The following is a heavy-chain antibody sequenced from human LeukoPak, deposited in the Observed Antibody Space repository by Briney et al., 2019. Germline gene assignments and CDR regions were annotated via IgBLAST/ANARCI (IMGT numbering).Heavy chain of an antibody. CDR3: ARDPGSGYEEHFDY. Sequence: PGGSLRLSCAASGFIFSDYYMSWIRQAPGKGLEWVSYISSSGSTMYYTDSVKGRFTIPRDNAKDSLYLQMNSLRAEDTAVYYCARDPGSGYEEHFDYWGQGTLVTVSS. J-gene: IGHJ4*02. V-gene: IGHV3-11*01. CDR2: ISSSGSTM. CDR1: GFIFSDYY. D-gene: IGHD5-12*01.